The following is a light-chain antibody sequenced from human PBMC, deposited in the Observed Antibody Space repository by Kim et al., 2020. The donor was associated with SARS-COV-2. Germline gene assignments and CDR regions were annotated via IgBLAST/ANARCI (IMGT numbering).Light chain of an antibody. CDR2: VAS. V-gene: IGKV1-27*01. J-gene: IGKJ1*01. CDR3: QKYDRGPWG. CDR1: QGISNH. Sequence: DIQMTQSPPSLSASVGDRVTITCRASQGISNHLAWFQQKPGKVPKLLIYVASTLQSGVPSRFSGSGSGTDFTLTISSLQPEDGATYYCQKYDRGPWGFGQGTKVDIK.